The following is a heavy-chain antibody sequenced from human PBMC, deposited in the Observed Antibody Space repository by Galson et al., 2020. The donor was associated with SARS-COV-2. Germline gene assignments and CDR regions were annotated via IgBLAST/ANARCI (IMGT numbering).Heavy chain of an antibody. CDR3: ARDGVGAIPAGMDV. V-gene: IGHV3-33*01. CDR1: GFTFSSYG. CDR2: IWYDGSNK. Sequence: TGGSLRLSCAASGFTFSSYGMHWVRQAPGKGLEWVAVIWYDGSNKYYADSMKGRFTISRDNSKNTLYLQMNSLRAEDTAVYYWARDGVGAIPAGMDVWGQGTTVTVSS. J-gene: IGHJ6*02. D-gene: IGHD1-26*01.